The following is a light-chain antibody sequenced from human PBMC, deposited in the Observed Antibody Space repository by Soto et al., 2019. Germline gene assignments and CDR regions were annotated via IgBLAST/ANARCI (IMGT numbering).Light chain of an antibody. J-gene: IGLJ1*01. Sequence: QSALTQPASVSGSPGQSITIYCIGTGSDIGGYNYVSWYQQHPGKAPTLMIYDVWARPLGVSHRFSGSKSGNTASLTISGLKGDDEDDYYCNSYTADMTDVFGTGTKLTVL. CDR3: NSYTADMTDV. CDR2: DVW. V-gene: IGLV2-14*03. CDR1: GSDIGGYNY.